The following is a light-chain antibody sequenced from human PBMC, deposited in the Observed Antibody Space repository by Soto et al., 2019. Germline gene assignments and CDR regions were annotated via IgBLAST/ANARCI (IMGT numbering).Light chain of an antibody. CDR2: DDS. Sequence: SYELTQPPSVSVAPGQAARIACGGNNIGSKSVHWYQQKPRQAPVMVVYDDSDRPSGIPERFSGSNSGDTATLTISGVEPGDEADYYCQVWDRGSDHYVFGSGTKLTVL. CDR3: QVWDRGSDHYV. V-gene: IGLV3-21*02. CDR1: NIGSKS. J-gene: IGLJ1*01.